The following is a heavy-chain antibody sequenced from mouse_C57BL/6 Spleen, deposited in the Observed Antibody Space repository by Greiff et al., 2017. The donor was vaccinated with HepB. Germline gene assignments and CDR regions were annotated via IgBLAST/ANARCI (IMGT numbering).Heavy chain of an antibody. CDR2: IYPGSGST. D-gene: IGHD4-1*02. Sequence: QVHVKQPGAELVKPGASVKMSCKASGYTFTSYWITWVKQRPGQGLEWIGVIYPGSGSTNYNEKFKSKATLTVDTSSSTAYMQLSSLTSEDSAVYYCARWEVNWAFDYWGKGTTLTVSS. CDR3: ARWEVNWAFDY. J-gene: IGHJ2*01. V-gene: IGHV1-55*01. CDR1: GYTFTSYW.